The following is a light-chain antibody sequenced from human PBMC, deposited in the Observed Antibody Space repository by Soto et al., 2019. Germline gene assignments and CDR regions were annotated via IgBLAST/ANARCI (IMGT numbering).Light chain of an antibody. V-gene: IGKV1-5*03. Sequence: DIQMTQSPSTLSACVGDRVTITCRASQSISSWLAWYQQKPGKAPKLLIYKASSLESGVPSRFSGSGSGTEFTLTISSLQPDDFATYYCQQYNSYSGWTFGQGTKVEIK. CDR3: QQYNSYSGWT. CDR2: KAS. CDR1: QSISSW. J-gene: IGKJ1*01.